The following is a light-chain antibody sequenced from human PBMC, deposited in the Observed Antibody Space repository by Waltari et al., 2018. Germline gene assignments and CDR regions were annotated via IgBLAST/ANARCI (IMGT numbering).Light chain of an antibody. CDR2: KAS. CDR3: QQYNSYSIT. V-gene: IGKV1-5*03. Sequence: SQSISSWLAWYQQKPGKAPKLLIYKASSLESGVPSRFSGSGSGTEFTLTISSLQPDDFATYYCQQYNSYSITFGQGTRLEIK. J-gene: IGKJ5*01. CDR1: QSISSW.